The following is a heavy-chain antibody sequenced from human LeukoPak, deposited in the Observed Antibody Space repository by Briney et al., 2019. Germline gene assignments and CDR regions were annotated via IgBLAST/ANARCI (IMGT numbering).Heavy chain of an antibody. J-gene: IGHJ4*02. Sequence: PGGSLRLSCAASGSTFSTYGMHWVRQAPGKGLEWVAYIAYDGSKKYYADSVKGRFTISRDNSENTQHLQMNSLRAEDTAVYYCAKDSQDYGLDYWGQGTLVTVSS. CDR2: IAYDGSKK. D-gene: IGHD4-17*01. V-gene: IGHV3-30*18. CDR3: AKDSQDYGLDY. CDR1: GSTFSTYG.